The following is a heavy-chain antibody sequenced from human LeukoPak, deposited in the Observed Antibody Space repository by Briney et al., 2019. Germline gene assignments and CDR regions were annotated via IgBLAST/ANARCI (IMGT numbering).Heavy chain of an antibody. CDR3: VKDRCDRTTCPEV. D-gene: IGHD2-2*01. Sequence: GGSLRLSCAASGFTFTTFAMSWVRQAPGEGLEWVSGISGSGYNTYYTDSVKGRFTISRDNSKNTLHLQMSSLRAEDTALYYCVKDRCDRTTCPEVWGQGTLVTVSS. CDR2: ISGSGYNT. CDR1: GFTFTTFA. V-gene: IGHV3-23*01. J-gene: IGHJ4*02.